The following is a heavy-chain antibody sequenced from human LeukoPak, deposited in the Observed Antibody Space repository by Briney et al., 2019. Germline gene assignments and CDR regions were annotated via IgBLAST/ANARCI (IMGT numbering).Heavy chain of an antibody. CDR3: ARHLPSWYYFDY. D-gene: IGHD6-13*01. V-gene: IGHV4-39*01. Sequence: KPSETLSLTCTVSGGSISSSSYYWGWIRQPPGKGLEWIGSIYYSGSTYYNPSLKSRVTISVDTSKNQFSLKLSSVTAADTAVYYCARHLPSWYYFDYWGQGTLVTVSS. CDR1: GGSISSSSYY. CDR2: IYYSGST. J-gene: IGHJ4*02.